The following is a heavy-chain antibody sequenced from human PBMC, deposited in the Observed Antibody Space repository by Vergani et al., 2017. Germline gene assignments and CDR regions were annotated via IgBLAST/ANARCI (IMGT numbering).Heavy chain of an antibody. CDR2: INPSGGST. V-gene: IGHV1-46*01. D-gene: IGHD6-19*01. J-gene: IGHJ3*02. CDR3: ASAGIAVAGRRGHAFDI. CDR1: GYTFTSYY. Sequence: QVQLVQSGAEVKKPGASVKVSCKASGYTFTSYYMHWVRQAPGQGLEWMGIINPSGGSTSYAQKFQGRVTMTRDTSTSTVYMELSSLRSEDTAVYYCASAGIAVAGRRGHAFDIWGQGTMVTVSS.